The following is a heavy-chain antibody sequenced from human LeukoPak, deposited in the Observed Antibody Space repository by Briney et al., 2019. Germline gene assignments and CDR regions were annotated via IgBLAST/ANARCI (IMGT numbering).Heavy chain of an antibody. V-gene: IGHV3-30*02. CDR2: IRYDGTNT. J-gene: IGHJ4*02. CDR1: GFTFSSYG. CDR3: AKEFTIFGGPGYFDS. Sequence: PGGSLRLSCAASGFTFSSYGMHWVRQAPGKGLEWVAFIRYDGTNTYYADSVKGRFTVSRDNSKNTLYLQMNSLRAEDTAVYYCAKEFTIFGGPGYFDSWGQGTLVTASS. D-gene: IGHD3-3*01.